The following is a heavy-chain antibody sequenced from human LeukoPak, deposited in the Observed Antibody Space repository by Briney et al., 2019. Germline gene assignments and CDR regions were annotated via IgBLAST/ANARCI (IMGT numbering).Heavy chain of an antibody. Sequence: GASVTVSFTSSVGSFTISTLSWVRQAPGQGPEWMGGILPILGSATYAQKFQGRVTITTDESTNTAYMELRSLRSDDTAVFYCATGVRAIPIYYWGQGTLVTVSS. V-gene: IGHV1-69*16. J-gene: IGHJ4*02. CDR2: ILPILGSA. D-gene: IGHD2-21*01. CDR1: VGSFTIST. CDR3: ATGVRAIPIYY.